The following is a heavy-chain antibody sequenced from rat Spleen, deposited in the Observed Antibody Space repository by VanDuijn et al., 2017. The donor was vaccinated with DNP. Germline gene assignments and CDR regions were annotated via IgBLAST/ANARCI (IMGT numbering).Heavy chain of an antibody. CDR2: ISPSGDRT. V-gene: IGHV5-19*01. Sequence: EVQLVESGGDLVQPGRSLKLSCATSGFTFSNFGMPWLRQARTKGLGWVASISPSGDRTYYRDSVKGRFTISRDDAKSTLCLQMDSLRSEDTATYYCSTRRDGPLYWYFDFWGPGTMVTVSS. CDR3: STRRDGPLYWYFDF. J-gene: IGHJ1*01. D-gene: IGHD3-1*01. CDR1: GFTFSNFG.